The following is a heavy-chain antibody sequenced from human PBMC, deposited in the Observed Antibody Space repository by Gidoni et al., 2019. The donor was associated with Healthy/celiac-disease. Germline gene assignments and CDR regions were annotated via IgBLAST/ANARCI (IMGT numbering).Heavy chain of an antibody. V-gene: IGHV4-59*01. J-gene: IGHJ6*02. CDR3: ARGLGYDILTGYRDYYYYYGMDV. CDR1: GCSISSYY. Sequence: QVQLQESGPGLVKPSETLSLTCTVSGCSISSYYWSWIRQPPGKGLEWIGYIYYSGSTNYNPSLKSRVTISVDTSKNQFSLKLSSVTAADTAVYYCARGLGYDILTGYRDYYYYYGMDVWGQGTTVTVSS. CDR2: IYYSGST. D-gene: IGHD3-9*01.